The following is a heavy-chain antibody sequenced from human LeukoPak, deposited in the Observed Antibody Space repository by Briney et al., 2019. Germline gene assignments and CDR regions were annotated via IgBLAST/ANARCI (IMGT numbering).Heavy chain of an antibody. CDR2: IWYDGSNK. CDR1: GFTFRGFL. V-gene: IGHV3-33*08. CDR3: ARDPITMPGYYYYGMDV. D-gene: IGHD3-10*01. J-gene: IGHJ6*02. Sequence: GGSLRLSCAASGFTFRGFLMSWVRQAPGKGLEWVAVIWYDGSNKYYADSVKGRFTISRDNSKNTLYLQMNSLRAEDTAVYYCARDPITMPGYYYYGMDVWGQGTTVTVSS.